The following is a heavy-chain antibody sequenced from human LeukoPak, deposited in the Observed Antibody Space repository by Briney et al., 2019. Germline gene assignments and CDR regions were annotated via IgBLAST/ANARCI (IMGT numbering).Heavy chain of an antibody. CDR2: ILYDGSNK. V-gene: IGHV3-30*18. J-gene: IGHJ4*02. CDR3: AKDLGRKGGFDY. CDR1: GITFSDYY. D-gene: IGHD3-16*01. Sequence: PGGSLRLSCGAPGITFSDYYMSWIRQAPGKGLEWVAVILYDGSNKYYADSVKGRFAISRDNSKNTLYLQMNSLRAEDTAVYYCAKDLGRKGGFDYWGQGTLVTVSS.